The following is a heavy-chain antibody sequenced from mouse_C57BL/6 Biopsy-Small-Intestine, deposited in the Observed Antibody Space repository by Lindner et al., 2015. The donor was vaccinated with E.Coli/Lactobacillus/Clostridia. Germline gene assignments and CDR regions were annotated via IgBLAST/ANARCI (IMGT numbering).Heavy chain of an antibody. CDR3: ARLRNYGSFYYAMDY. CDR1: GFTFSDYG. V-gene: IGHV5-6*01. CDR2: ISSGGSYT. J-gene: IGHJ4*01. Sequence: VQLQESGGGLVKPGGSLKLSCAASGFTFSDYGMHWVRQAPEKGLEWVATISSGGSYTYYPDSVKGRFTISRDNAKNTLYLQMSSLKSEDTVMYYCARLRNYGSFYYAMDYWGSRNLSHRLL. D-gene: IGHD1-1*01.